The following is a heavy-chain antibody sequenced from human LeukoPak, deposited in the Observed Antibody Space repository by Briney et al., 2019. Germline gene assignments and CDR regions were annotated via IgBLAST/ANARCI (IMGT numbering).Heavy chain of an antibody. V-gene: IGHV4-39*01. J-gene: IGHJ4*02. CDR1: GGSISSSSYY. Sequence: PSETLSLTCTVSGGSISSSSYYWGWIRQPPGKGLEWIGSIYYSGSTYYNPSLKSRVTISVDTSKNQFSLKLSSVTAADTAVYYCARMVFRQQLVRYWGQGTLVTVSS. CDR2: IYYSGST. CDR3: ARMVFRQQLVRY. D-gene: IGHD6-13*01.